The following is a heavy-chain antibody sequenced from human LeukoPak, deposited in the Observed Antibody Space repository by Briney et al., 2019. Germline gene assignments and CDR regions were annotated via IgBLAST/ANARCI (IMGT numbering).Heavy chain of an antibody. CDR1: GGSISSSSYY. D-gene: IGHD6-13*01. Sequence: SETLSLTCTVSGGSISSSSYYWGWIRQSPGKGLEWIGSFLYSGTTYYNPSLETRVTISVDTSKNQFSLQLNSVTPEDTAVYYCARGPQLVDYYYIDVWGKGTTVTVSS. CDR2: FLYSGTT. J-gene: IGHJ6*03. CDR3: ARGPQLVDYYYIDV. V-gene: IGHV4-39*07.